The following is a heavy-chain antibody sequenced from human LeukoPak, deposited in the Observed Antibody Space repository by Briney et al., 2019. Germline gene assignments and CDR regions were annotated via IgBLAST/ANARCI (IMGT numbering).Heavy chain of an antibody. D-gene: IGHD4-17*01. V-gene: IGHV3-23*01. CDR2: ISGSGGST. Sequence: GGSLRLSCAASGFTFDDYAMSWVRQAPGKGLEWVSAISGSGGSTYYADSVKGRFTISRDNSKNTLYLQMNSLRAEDTAVYYCAKDMTTVLSWDYWGQGTLVTVSS. CDR1: GFTFDDYA. J-gene: IGHJ4*02. CDR3: AKDMTTVLSWDY.